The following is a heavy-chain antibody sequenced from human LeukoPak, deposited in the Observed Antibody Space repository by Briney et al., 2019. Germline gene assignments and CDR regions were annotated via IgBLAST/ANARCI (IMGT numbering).Heavy chain of an antibody. D-gene: IGHD3-22*01. Sequence: GGSLRLSRAASGFTVSSNYMSWVRQAPGKGLEWGSVIYSGGSTYYADSVKGRFTISRDNSKNTLYLQMNSLSAEDTAVYYCARDTVITGFDYWGQGTLVTVSS. V-gene: IGHV3-66*01. CDR2: IYSGGST. CDR3: ARDTVITGFDY. J-gene: IGHJ4*02. CDR1: GFTVSSNY.